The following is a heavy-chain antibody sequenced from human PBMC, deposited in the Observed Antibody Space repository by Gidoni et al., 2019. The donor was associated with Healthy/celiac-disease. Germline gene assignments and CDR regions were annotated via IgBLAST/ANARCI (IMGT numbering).Heavy chain of an antibody. V-gene: IGHV4-34*01. CDR3: ARGFYGLVGVDYGDYRGWFDP. CDR2: INHSGST. D-gene: IGHD4-17*01. CDR1: GGSFSGDN. Sequence: QVQLQQWGAGLLKLSETLSLTCAVYGGSFSGDNGSWIRQPPGKGLEWIGEINHSGSTNYSPSLKSRVTISVDTSNNQFSLKLSSVTAADTAVYYCARGFYGLVGVDYGDYRGWFDPWGQGTLVTVSS. J-gene: IGHJ5*02.